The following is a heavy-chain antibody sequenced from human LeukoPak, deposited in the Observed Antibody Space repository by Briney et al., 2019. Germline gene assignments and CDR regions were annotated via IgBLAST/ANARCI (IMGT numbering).Heavy chain of an antibody. Sequence: ASVKVSCKASGYTFTSYGINWVRQATGQGLEWMGWMNPNNGNPGYAQKFQGRLTMTRNTSISTAYMELSSLRSEDAAVYYCARGLEMEVAAYWGQGTLVTVSS. CDR1: GYTFTSYG. CDR3: ARGLEMEVAAY. V-gene: IGHV1-8*01. J-gene: IGHJ4*02. CDR2: MNPNNGNP. D-gene: IGHD5-24*01.